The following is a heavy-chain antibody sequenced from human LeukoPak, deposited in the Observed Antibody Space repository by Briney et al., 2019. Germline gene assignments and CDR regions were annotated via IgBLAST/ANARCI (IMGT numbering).Heavy chain of an antibody. V-gene: IGHV1-8*03. CDR2: MNPNSGNT. J-gene: IGHJ4*02. D-gene: IGHD4-17*01. Sequence: ASVKVSCKASGYTFTGYYMHWVRQAPGQGLEWMGWMNPNSGNTGYAQKFQGRVTITRNTSISTAYMELSSLRSEDTAVYYCARGYGDPSHFDYWGQGTLVTVSS. CDR3: ARGYGDPSHFDY. CDR1: GYTFTGYY.